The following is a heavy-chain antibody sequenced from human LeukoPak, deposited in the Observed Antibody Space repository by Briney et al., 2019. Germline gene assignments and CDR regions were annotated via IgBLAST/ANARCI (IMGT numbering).Heavy chain of an antibody. D-gene: IGHD2-21*02. V-gene: IGHV3-30-3*01. CDR3: AYCGGDCFHFDY. CDR1: GFTFSSYA. J-gene: IGHJ4*02. Sequence: GGSLRLSCAASGFTFSSYAMHWVRQAPGKGLEWVAVISYDGSNKYYADSVKGRFTISRDNSKNTLYLQMNSLRAEDTAVYYCAYCGGDCFHFDYWGQGTLVTVSS. CDR2: ISYDGSNK.